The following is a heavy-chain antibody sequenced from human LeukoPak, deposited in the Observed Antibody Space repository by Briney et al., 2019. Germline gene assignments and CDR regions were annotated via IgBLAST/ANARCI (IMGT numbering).Heavy chain of an antibody. Sequence: SVKVSCKASGGTFSSYAISWVRQAPGQGLEWMGRIIPILGIANYAQKFQGRVTITADKSTSTAYMELSSLRSEDTAVYYCARVRPRDIVVVVAATDYYGMDVWGKGTTVTVSS. V-gene: IGHV1-69*04. CDR3: ARVRPRDIVVVVAATDYYGMDV. CDR2: IIPILGIA. CDR1: GGTFSSYA. J-gene: IGHJ6*04. D-gene: IGHD2-15*01.